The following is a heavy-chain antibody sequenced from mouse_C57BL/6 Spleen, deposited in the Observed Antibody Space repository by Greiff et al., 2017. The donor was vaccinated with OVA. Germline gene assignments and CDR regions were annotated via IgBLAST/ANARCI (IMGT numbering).Heavy chain of an antibody. J-gene: IGHJ2*01. CDR3: ARRSSSYYFDY. Sequence: EVQLQQSGPELVKPGASVKISCKASGYTFTDYYMNWVKQSHGKSLEWIGDINPNNGGTSYNQKFKGKATLTVDKSSSTAYMELRSLTSEDSAVYYCARRSSSYYFDYWGQGTTLTVSS. D-gene: IGHD1-1*01. CDR2: INPNNGGT. V-gene: IGHV1-26*01. CDR1: GYTFTDYY.